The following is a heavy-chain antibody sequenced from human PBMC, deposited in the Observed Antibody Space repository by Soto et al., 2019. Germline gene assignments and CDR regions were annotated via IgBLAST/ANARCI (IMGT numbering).Heavy chain of an antibody. CDR2: ISSSSSYT. J-gene: IGHJ5*02. D-gene: IGHD2-21*02. CDR3: AIYTAVGLGPTWLDP. V-gene: IGHV3-11*06. Sequence: GGSLRLSCAASGFTFSDYYMSWIRQAPGKGLEWVSYISSSSSYTNYADSVKGRFTISRDNAKNSLYLQMNSLRAEDTAVYYCAIYTAVGLGPTWLDPWGQGTLVTVSS. CDR1: GFTFSDYY.